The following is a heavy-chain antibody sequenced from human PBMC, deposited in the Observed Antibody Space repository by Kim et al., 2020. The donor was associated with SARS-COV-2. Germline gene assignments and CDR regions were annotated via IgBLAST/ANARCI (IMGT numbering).Heavy chain of an antibody. V-gene: IGHV4-59*13. CDR3: ARTPPYDSWFDP. CDR1: GGSISSYY. D-gene: IGHD3-22*01. J-gene: IGHJ5*02. Sequence: SETLSLTCTVSGGSISSYYWSWIRQPPGKGLEWIGYIYYSGSTNYNPSLKSRVTISVDTSKNQFSLKLSSVTAADTAVYYCARTPPYDSWFDPWGQGTLVTVSS. CDR2: IYYSGST.